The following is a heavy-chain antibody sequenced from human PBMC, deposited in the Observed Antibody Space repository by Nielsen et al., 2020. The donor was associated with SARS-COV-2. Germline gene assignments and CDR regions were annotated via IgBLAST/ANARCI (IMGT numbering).Heavy chain of an antibody. CDR1: GFTFSSYA. CDR3: VRDVRPYGDDGLKWFDP. V-gene: IGHV3-30-3*01. Sequence: GGSLRLSCAASGFTFSSYAMHWVRQAPGKGLEWVAIISHDGGDTNYADSVKGRFTISRDNGQKSLLLHMNSLRGEDTAVYYCVRDVRPYGDDGLKWFDPWGQGTLVTVSS. D-gene: IGHD4-17*01. J-gene: IGHJ5*02. CDR2: ISHDGGDT.